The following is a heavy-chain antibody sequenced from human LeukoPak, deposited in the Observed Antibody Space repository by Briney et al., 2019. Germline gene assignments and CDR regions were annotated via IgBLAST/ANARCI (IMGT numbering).Heavy chain of an antibody. CDR3: AREGGYYYDSSGYFDY. CDR1: GGSISSYY. J-gene: IGHJ4*02. Sequence: SETLSLTCTVSGGSISSYYWSWIRQPAGKGLEWIGRIHSSGCTNHNPSLKGRVTMSVDTSKNQFSLKLSSVTAADTAVYYCAREGGYYYDSSGYFDYWGQGTLVTVSS. D-gene: IGHD3-22*01. CDR2: IHSSGCT. V-gene: IGHV4-4*07.